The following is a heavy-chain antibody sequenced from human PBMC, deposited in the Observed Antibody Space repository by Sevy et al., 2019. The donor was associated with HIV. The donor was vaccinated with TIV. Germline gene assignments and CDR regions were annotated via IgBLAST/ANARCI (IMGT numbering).Heavy chain of an antibody. V-gene: IGHV3-33*01. J-gene: IGHJ6*02. CDR1: QFNFDTYA. D-gene: IGHD3-22*01. CDR2: IWYDGSSK. Sequence: GGSLRLSCVASQFNFDTYAIHWVRQAPGKGLEWVAMIWYDGSSKDYAESVKGRFAISRDNSQNTAFLQMNSLRAEDSAVYYCARVPVYDSGGYRLYYYGTDVWGQGTTVTVSS. CDR3: ARVPVYDSGGYRLYYYGTDV.